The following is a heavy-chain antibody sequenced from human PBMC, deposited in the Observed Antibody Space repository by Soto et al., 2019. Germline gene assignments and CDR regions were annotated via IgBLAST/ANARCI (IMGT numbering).Heavy chain of an antibody. CDR1: GYTFTSYG. CDR3: ARDTRIAAAAEYFQH. Sequence: ASVKVSCKASGYTFTSYGISWVRQAPGQGLEWMGWISAYNGNTNYAQKLQGRVTMTTDTSTSTAYMELRSLRPDDTAVYYCARDTRIAAAAEYFQHWGQGTLVTVSS. V-gene: IGHV1-18*01. CDR2: ISAYNGNT. J-gene: IGHJ1*01. D-gene: IGHD6-13*01.